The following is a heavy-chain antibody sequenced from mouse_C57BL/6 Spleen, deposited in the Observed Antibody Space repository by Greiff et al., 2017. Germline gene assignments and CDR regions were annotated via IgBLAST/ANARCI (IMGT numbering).Heavy chain of an antibody. D-gene: IGHD1-1*01. CDR3: ARTNYYGSSYFDY. V-gene: IGHV1-52*01. CDR1: GYTFTSYW. J-gene: IGHJ2*01. Sequence: QVQLQQPGAELVRPGSSVKLSCKASGYTFTSYWMHWVKQRPIQGLEWIGNIDPSDSETHYNQKFKDKATLTVDKSSSTAYMQLSSLTSADSAVYYCARTNYYGSSYFDYWGQGTTLTVSS. CDR2: IDPSDSET.